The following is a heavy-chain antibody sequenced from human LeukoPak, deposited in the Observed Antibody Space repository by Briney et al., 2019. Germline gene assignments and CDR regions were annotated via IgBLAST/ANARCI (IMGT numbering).Heavy chain of an antibody. D-gene: IGHD3-16*01. CDR1: GFTFSNYA. J-gene: IGHJ4*02. CDR3: AKDPPDDLPLGY. Sequence: GGSLRLSCEASGFTFSNYAMSWVRQAPGKGLEWVSSVVDSGGSTYYADSVRGRFTISRDNSKNTLYLQMNGLRAEDTAVYYCAKDPPDDLPLGYWGQGTLVTVSS. CDR2: VVDSGGST. V-gene: IGHV3-23*01.